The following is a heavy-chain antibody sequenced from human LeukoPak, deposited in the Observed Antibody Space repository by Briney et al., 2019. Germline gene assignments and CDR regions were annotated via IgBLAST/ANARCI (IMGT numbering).Heavy chain of an antibody. V-gene: IGHV1-8*01. CDR3: ARRDSDFWSGYVQRSMDV. Sequence: PVASVKVSCKASGYTFTSYAINWVRQAPGQGLEWMGWINPIIGNADYAQKFQGRVTITRDNSTSTAYMELSSLRSEDTAVYYCARRDSDFWSGYVQRSMDVCGKGTPVTVSS. CDR1: GYTFTSYA. CDR2: INPIIGNA. D-gene: IGHD3-3*01. J-gene: IGHJ6*03.